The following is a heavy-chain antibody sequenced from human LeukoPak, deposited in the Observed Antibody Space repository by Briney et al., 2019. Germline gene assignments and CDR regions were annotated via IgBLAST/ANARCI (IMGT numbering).Heavy chain of an antibody. Sequence: GGSLRLSCAASGFTFSSYSMNWVRQAPGKGLEWVSSISSSSSYIYYADSVKGRFTISRDNAKNSLYLQMNSLRAEDTAVYYCARGPSQWYGSSGYGGYFDYWGQGTLVTVSS. V-gene: IGHV3-21*01. J-gene: IGHJ4*02. CDR1: GFTFSSYS. CDR3: ARGPSQWYGSSGYGGYFDY. CDR2: ISSSSSYI. D-gene: IGHD3-22*01.